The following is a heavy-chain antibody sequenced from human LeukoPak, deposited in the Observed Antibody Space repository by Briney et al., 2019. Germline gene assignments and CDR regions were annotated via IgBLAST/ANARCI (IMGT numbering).Heavy chain of an antibody. CDR2: FYHGGST. CDR1: GYFISSGYY. CDR3: ARIITGTVALDY. D-gene: IGHD1-14*01. Sequence: NPAETLSLTCAVSGYFISSGYYWGWIRQPPGKGLEWIGSFYHGGSTYYNPSLKSRVTISVDTSKSQFSLQLSSVTAADTAVYYCARIITGTVALDYWGQGTLVTVSS. J-gene: IGHJ4*02. V-gene: IGHV4-38-2*01.